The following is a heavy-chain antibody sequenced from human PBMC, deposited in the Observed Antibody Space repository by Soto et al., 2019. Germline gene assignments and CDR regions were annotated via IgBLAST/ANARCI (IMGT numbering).Heavy chain of an antibody. D-gene: IGHD2-2*01. CDR2: VYPGDSDT. J-gene: IGHJ4*01. Sequence: GESLKISCKGFGYSFADYWIAWVRQMPGKGLEWMGIVYPGDSDTRYSPSFEGQVTISADKSISTAYLQLSSLKASDSAIYYCTRVMGTSKVDYWGHGTLVTVSS. V-gene: IGHV5-51*01. CDR1: GYSFADYW. CDR3: TRVMGTSKVDY.